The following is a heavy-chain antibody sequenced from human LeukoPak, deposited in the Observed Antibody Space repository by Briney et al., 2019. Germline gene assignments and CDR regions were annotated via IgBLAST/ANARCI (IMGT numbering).Heavy chain of an antibody. CDR3: ARSVTTSEGPNWFDP. J-gene: IGHJ5*02. Sequence: ASVKVPSKASGGTLRTYAIIWVRQAPGQGLEWMGGIIPMYGTTNYAQNVQGRVTIIADESSSTAYMELSSLRSEDTAVYYCARSVTTSEGPNWFDPWGQGTLVTVSS. D-gene: IGHD4-17*01. CDR1: GGTLRTYA. CDR2: IIPMYGTT. V-gene: IGHV1-69*13.